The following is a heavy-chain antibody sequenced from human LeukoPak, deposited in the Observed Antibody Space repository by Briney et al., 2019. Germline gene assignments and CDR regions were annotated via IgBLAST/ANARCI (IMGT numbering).Heavy chain of an antibody. Sequence: ASVKVSCKASGGTFSSYAISWVRQAPGQGLEWMGGIIPIFGTANYAQKFQGRVTITADKSTSTAYMELSSLRSEDTAVYYCARGPVVPAAIAYYYYYMDVWGKGTTVTVSS. V-gene: IGHV1-69*06. D-gene: IGHD2-2*01. CDR1: GGTFSSYA. CDR3: ARGPVVPAAIAYYYYYMDV. J-gene: IGHJ6*03. CDR2: IIPIFGTA.